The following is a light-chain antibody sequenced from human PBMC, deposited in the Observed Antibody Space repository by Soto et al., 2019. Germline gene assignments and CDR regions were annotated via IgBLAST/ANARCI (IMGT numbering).Light chain of an antibody. J-gene: IGKJ1*01. CDR3: QQYDSYSWT. V-gene: IGKV1-5*01. CDR2: DVS. Sequence: DIQMTQSPSTLSASVGERVTITCRASQSVSNWLAWSQQKPGKAPKLLIYDVSSLESGVPSRFSGSGSGTEFILTISSLQPDDFATYYCQQYDSYSWTFDQGTKVE. CDR1: QSVSNW.